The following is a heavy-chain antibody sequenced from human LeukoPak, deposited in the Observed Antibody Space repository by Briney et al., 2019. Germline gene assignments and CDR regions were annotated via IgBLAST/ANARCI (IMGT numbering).Heavy chain of an antibody. D-gene: IGHD2-2*01. J-gene: IGHJ5*02. Sequence: QPGGSLRLSCAASGFTFSSYAMTWVRQAPGKGLEWVSAISGSGGSTYYADSVKGRFTISRDNSKNQLYLQMNSLIVEDTAVYYCAKDLTGGSTRVVPAANPFDPWGQGTLVTVSS. CDR3: AKDLTGGSTRVVPAANPFDP. CDR1: GFTFSSYA. V-gene: IGHV3-23*01. CDR2: ISGSGGST.